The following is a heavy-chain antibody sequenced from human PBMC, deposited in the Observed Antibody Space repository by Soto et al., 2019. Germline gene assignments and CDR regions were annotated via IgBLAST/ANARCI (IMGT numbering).Heavy chain of an antibody. J-gene: IGHJ4*02. V-gene: IGHV5-51*01. D-gene: IGHD2-15*01. CDR2: VYPRDSDT. Sequence: GESLKISCKASGYIFIDYWIGWVRQMPGKGLEWMGIVYPRDSDTRYSPSFQGQVTISADRSTGTAFLQWRSLKASDTALYYCARPPLPGYSIHFDSWGQGTLVTVSS. CDR3: ARPPLPGYSIHFDS. CDR1: GYIFIDYW.